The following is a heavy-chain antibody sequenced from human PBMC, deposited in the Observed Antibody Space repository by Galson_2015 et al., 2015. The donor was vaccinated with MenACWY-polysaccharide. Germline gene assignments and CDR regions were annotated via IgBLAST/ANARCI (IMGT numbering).Heavy chain of an antibody. CDR1: GFSFSTYW. J-gene: IGHJ5*02. CDR3: TKAGAKFWRGSSCSVNWFDP. V-gene: IGHV3-74*01. Sequence: LRLSCAASGFSFSTYWLHWVRHAPGKGLVWVSRINADGSATDYADSVRGRFTISRDNAKNTLYLEMNSLRAEDTAVYYCTKAGAKFWRGSSCSVNWFDPWGQGTLVTVSS. D-gene: IGHD2-15*01. CDR2: INADGSAT.